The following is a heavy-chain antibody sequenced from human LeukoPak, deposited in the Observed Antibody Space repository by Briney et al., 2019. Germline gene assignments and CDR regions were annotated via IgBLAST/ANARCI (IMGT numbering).Heavy chain of an antibody. CDR1: GFTFSSYA. CDR3: AKGIYSSGWYVFDY. V-gene: IGHV3-23*01. D-gene: IGHD6-19*01. CDR2: ISSSGGST. Sequence: GGSLRLSCAASGFTFSSYAMSWVRQAPGKGLEWVSAISSSGGSTYYADSVKGRFTISRDNSKNTLYLQMNRLRAEDTAVYYCAKGIYSSGWYVFDYWGQGTLVTVSS. J-gene: IGHJ4*02.